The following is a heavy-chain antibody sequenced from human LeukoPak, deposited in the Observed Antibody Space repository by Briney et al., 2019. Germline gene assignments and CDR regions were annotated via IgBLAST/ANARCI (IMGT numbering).Heavy chain of an antibody. CDR1: GGSISSYY. J-gene: IGHJ6*02. V-gene: IGHV4-59*01. CDR3: AREGNIAVAGKVPDYYYYGMDV. Sequence: SETLSLTCTVSGGSISSYYWSWIRQPPGKGLEWIGYIYYSGSTNYNPSLKSRVTISVDTSKNQFSLKLSSVTAADTAVYYCAREGNIAVAGKVPDYYYYGMDVRGQGTTVTVSS. CDR2: IYYSGST. D-gene: IGHD6-19*01.